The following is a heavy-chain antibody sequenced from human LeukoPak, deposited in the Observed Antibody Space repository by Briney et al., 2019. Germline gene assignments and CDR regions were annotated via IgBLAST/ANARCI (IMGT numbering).Heavy chain of an antibody. V-gene: IGHV4-34*01. CDR2: INHSGST. CDR3: ARYPKSSYYYYGMDV. Sequence: PSETLSPTCAVYGGSFSGYYWSWIRQPPGKGLEWIGEINHSGSTNYNPSLKSRVTISVDTSKNQFSLKLSSVTAADTAVYYCARYPKSSYYYYGMDVWGQGTTVTVSS. CDR1: GGSFSGYY. J-gene: IGHJ6*02.